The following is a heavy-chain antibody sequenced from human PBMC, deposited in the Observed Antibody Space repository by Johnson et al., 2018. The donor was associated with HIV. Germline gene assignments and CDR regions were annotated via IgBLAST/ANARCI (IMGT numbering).Heavy chain of an antibody. CDR1: GFTFSDYY. J-gene: IGHJ3*02. V-gene: IGHV3-11*04. D-gene: IGHD1-1*01. CDR2: ISSSGSTI. CDR3: ATVWRNEGRHAFDI. Sequence: QVQLVESGGGLVKPGGSLRLSCAASGFTFSDYYMTWIRQAPGKGLEWFSYISSSGSTIYYADSVKGRFTISRDNAKNSLYLQMNNLRAEDTAVYFCATVWRNEGRHAFDIWGQGTMVTVSS.